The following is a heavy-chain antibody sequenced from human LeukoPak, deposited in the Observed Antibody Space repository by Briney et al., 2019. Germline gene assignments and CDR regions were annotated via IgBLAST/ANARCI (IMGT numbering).Heavy chain of an antibody. D-gene: IGHD2-21*01. Sequence: PGGSLRHSCAASGFTFSIYWMSWVRQAPGKGLEWVASIKEDGGEIHYVDSVKGRFTISRDNAKNSLYLQMNSLRAEDTAVYYCETYSAFDIWGHGTMVTVSS. CDR1: GFTFSIYW. J-gene: IGHJ3*02. V-gene: IGHV3-7*02. CDR2: IKEDGGEI. CDR3: ETYSAFDI.